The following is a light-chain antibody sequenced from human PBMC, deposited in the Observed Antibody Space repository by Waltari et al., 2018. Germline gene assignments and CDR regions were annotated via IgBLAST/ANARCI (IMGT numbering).Light chain of an antibody. J-gene: IGLJ2*01. CDR3: CSYTSATTWI. CDR1: RNDIGSHTF. Sequence: QSALTQPASMSGSPGQSITISCTGTRNDIGSHTFVSWYQQHPGRAPRLIIFDIKRRPSGISCRFSGSRSGSTASLTISGLQAEDEADYYCCSYTSATTWIFGGGTRLTVL. CDR2: DIK. V-gene: IGLV2-14*03.